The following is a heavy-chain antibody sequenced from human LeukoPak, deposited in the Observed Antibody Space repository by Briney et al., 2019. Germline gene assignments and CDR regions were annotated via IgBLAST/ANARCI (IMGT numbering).Heavy chain of an antibody. CDR3: ARYSGYDEPFEY. J-gene: IGHJ4*02. Sequence: GASVKVSFKASGYTFTGYYMHWVRQAPGQGLEWMGWINPNSGGTSYAQEFQGRVTMTRDTSVTTAYMELSRLRSDDTAVYYCARYSGYDEPFEYWGQGTLVTVSS. V-gene: IGHV1-2*02. D-gene: IGHD5-12*01. CDR1: GYTFTGYY. CDR2: INPNSGGT.